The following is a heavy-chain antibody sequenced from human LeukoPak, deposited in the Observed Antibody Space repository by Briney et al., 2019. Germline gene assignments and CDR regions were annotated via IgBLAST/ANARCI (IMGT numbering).Heavy chain of an antibody. CDR2: IYYSGST. V-gene: IGHV4-59*01. CDR1: GGSISSYY. D-gene: IGHD2-21*01. J-gene: IGHJ4*02. CDR3: TKDGGYCGGDCYLGPCDY. Sequence: SETLSLTCTVSGGSISSYYWSWIRQPPGKGLEWIGYIYYSGSTNYNPSLKSRVTISVDTSKNQFSLKLSSVTAADTAVYYCTKDGGYCGGDCYLGPCDYWGQGTLVTVSS.